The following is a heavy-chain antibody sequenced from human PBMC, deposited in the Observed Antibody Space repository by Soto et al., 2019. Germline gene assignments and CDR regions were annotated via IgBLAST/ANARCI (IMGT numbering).Heavy chain of an antibody. Sequence: QVQLVQSGAAVKKPGSSVKVSCKASGGTFSSYAISWVRQAPGQGLEWMGGIIPIFGTANYAQKFQGRVTITADESTSTAYMELSIRRSQDTAVYYCASHKYAYRAWFEPWGHATLVTVSS. CDR1: GGTFSSYA. CDR3: ASHKYAYRAWFEP. V-gene: IGHV1-69*12. D-gene: IGHD2-2*01. CDR2: IIPIFGTA. J-gene: IGHJ5*02.